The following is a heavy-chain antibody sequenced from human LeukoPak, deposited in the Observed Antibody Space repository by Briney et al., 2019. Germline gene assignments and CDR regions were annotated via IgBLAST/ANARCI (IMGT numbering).Heavy chain of an antibody. CDR2: ISYDGSNK. CDR3: AKGEYYYDPADAFDI. J-gene: IGHJ3*02. V-gene: IGHV3-30*18. Sequence: GGSLRLSCAASGFTFSSYGMHWVRQAPGKGLEWVAVISYDGSNKYYADSVKGRFTISRDNSKNTLYLQMNSLRAEDTAVYYCAKGEYYYDPADAFDIWGQGTMVTVPS. CDR1: GFTFSSYG. D-gene: IGHD3-22*01.